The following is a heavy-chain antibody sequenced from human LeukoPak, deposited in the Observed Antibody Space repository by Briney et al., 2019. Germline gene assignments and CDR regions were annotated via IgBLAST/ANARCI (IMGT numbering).Heavy chain of an antibody. V-gene: IGHV3-23*01. Sequence: GGSLRLSCAASGFTFSSYAMSWVRQAPGKGLEWVSAISGSGGSTYYADSVKGRFTISRDNSKNTLYLQMSSLRAEDTAVYYCAKGRSYYDSSGYPTWFDPWGQGTLVTVSS. CDR3: AKGRSYYDSSGYPTWFDP. D-gene: IGHD3-22*01. CDR1: GFTFSSYA. J-gene: IGHJ5*02. CDR2: ISGSGGST.